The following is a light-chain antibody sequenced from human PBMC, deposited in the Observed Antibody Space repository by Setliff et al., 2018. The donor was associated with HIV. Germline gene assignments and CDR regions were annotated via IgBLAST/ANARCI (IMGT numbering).Light chain of an antibody. CDR1: SSDVGSYNL. V-gene: IGLV2-23*02. J-gene: IGLJ1*01. Sequence: SALTQPASVSGSPGQSITISCTGTSSDVGSYNLVSWYQQHPGKAPKLMIYEVNKRPSGVSYRFSGSKSGNTASLTISGLQAEDEADYYCCSYAGSSTYVFGTGTKVTV. CDR2: EVN. CDR3: CSYAGSSTYV.